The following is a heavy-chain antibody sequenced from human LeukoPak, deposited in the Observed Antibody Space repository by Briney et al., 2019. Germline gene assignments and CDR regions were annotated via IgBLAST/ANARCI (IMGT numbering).Heavy chain of an antibody. V-gene: IGHV3-30*19. CDR3: ARDSQIKYCTSTSCYKGYFDY. D-gene: IGHD2-2*02. CDR2: ISYDGSNK. Sequence: GGSLRLSCAASGFTFSSYGMHWVRQAPGKGLEWVAVISYDGSNKYYADSVKGRFTISRDNSKNTLYLQMNSLRAEDTAVYYCARDSQIKYCTSTSCYKGYFDYWGQGTLVTVSS. CDR1: GFTFSSYG. J-gene: IGHJ4*02.